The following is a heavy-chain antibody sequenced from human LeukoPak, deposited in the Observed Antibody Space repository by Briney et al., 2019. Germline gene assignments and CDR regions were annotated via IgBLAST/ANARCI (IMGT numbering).Heavy chain of an antibody. D-gene: IGHD3-9*01. Sequence: SVRVSCKASGGTFTNYAINWARQAPGQGLEWMGRIIPILDVTNYAQKFQGRVTITADQSTSTAYMELSSLRSEDTAVYYCARGGGVDILTGFQYWGQGTLVTVSS. J-gene: IGHJ4*02. CDR1: GGTFTNYA. V-gene: IGHV1-69*04. CDR3: ARGGGVDILTGFQY. CDR2: IIPILDVT.